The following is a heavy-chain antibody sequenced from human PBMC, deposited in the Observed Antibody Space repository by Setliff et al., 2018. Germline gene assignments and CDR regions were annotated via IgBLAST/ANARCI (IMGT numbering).Heavy chain of an antibody. CDR2: IIPIFALT. CDR1: GGPFNNSA. D-gene: IGHD5-18*01. V-gene: IGHV1-69*10. CDR3: ARGHSGGYSNSFYWFFDV. Sequence: GASVKVSCKSSGGPFNNSALSWVRQAPGQGLEWMGGIIPIFALTNYAEKFQGRVTITADKSTSTAYMELSSLRSEDTAVYYCARGHSGGYSNSFYWFFDVWGQGTLVTVSS. J-gene: IGHJ2*01.